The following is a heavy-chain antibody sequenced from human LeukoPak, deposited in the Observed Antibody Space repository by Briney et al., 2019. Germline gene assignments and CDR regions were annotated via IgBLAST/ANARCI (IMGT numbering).Heavy chain of an antibody. V-gene: IGHV3-49*03. CDR1: GFTFSSYA. Sequence: GGSLRLSCAASGFTFSSYAMSWFRQAPGKGLEWVGFIRSKAYGGTTEYAASVKGRFTISRDDSKSIAYLQMNSLKTEDTAVYYCTRDLAVAGTGGNYWGQGTLVTVSS. J-gene: IGHJ4*02. CDR3: TRDLAVAGTGGNY. CDR2: IRSKAYGGTT. D-gene: IGHD6-19*01.